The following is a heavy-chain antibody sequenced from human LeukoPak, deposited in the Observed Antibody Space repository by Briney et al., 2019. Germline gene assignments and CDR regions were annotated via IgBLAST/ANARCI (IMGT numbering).Heavy chain of an antibody. D-gene: IGHD3-3*01. J-gene: IGHJ6*02. CDR2: IYYSGST. CDR3: ARYPRYYDFWSGNYYYYYGMDV. V-gene: IGHV4-59*01. CDR1: GGSISSYY. Sequence: PSETLSLTYTVSGGSISSYYWSWIRQPPGKGLEWIGYIYYSGSTNYNPSLKSRVTISVDTSKNQFSLKLSSVTAADTAVYYCARYPRYYDFWSGNYYYYYGMDVWGQGTTVTVSS.